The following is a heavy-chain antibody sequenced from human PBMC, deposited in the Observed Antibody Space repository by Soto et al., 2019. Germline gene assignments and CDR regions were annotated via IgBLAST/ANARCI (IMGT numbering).Heavy chain of an antibody. CDR2: IYYSGST. CDR3: AGSYYDILTGPRGRFDP. CDR1: GGSISSGDYY. Sequence: SETLSLTCAVSGGSISSGDYYWSWIRQPPGKGLEWIGYIYYSGSTYYNPSLKSRVTISVDTSKNQFSLKLSSVTAADTAVYYCAGSYYDILTGPRGRFDPWGQGTLVTVSS. J-gene: IGHJ5*02. D-gene: IGHD3-9*01. V-gene: IGHV4-30-4*01.